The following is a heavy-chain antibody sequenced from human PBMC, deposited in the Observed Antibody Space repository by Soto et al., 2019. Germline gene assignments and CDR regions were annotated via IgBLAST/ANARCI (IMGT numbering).Heavy chain of an antibody. V-gene: IGHV3-21*01. CDR1: GFTFSSYS. Sequence: EVQLVESGGGLDKPGGSLRLSCAASGFTFSSYSMNWVRQAPGKGLEWVSSISSSSSYIYYADSVKGRFTISRDNAKNSLYLQMNSLRAEDTAVYYCARDLKGYCSGGSCYSGFDYWGQGTLVTVSS. D-gene: IGHD2-15*01. J-gene: IGHJ4*02. CDR2: ISSSSSYI. CDR3: ARDLKGYCSGGSCYSGFDY.